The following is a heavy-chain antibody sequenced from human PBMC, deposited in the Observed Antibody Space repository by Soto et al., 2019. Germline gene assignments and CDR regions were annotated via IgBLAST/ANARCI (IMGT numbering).Heavy chain of an antibody. CDR3: AKCSFGGSYYFPFDY. D-gene: IGHD1-26*01. CDR1: GFTFSSYA. CDR2: ISGSGTNT. V-gene: IGHV3-23*01. J-gene: IGHJ4*02. Sequence: EVQLLESGGGLEQPGGSLRLSCAASGFTFSSYAMSWVRQAPGKGLEWVSSISGSGTNTYYADSVRGRFTISSDNSKNTLYLQMNSLRVEDTAVYYCAKCSFGGSYYFPFDYWGQGTLVTVSS.